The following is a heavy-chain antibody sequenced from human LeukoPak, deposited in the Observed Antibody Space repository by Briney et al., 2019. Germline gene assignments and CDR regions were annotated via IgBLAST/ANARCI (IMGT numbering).Heavy chain of an antibody. CDR2: MNPNSGNT. J-gene: IGHJ6*02. CDR3: ARELTTGDYGMDV. Sequence: ASVTVSCKASGYTFTGHYMHWVRQAPGQGLEWMGWMNPNSGNTGYAQKFQGRVTMTRNTSISTAYMELSSLRSEDTAVYYCARELTTGDYGMDVWGQGTTVTVSS. D-gene: IGHD1-1*01. V-gene: IGHV1-8*02. CDR1: GYTFTGHY.